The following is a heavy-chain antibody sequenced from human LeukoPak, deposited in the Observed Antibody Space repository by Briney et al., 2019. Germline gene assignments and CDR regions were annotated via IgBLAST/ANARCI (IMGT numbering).Heavy chain of an antibody. J-gene: IGHJ6*03. D-gene: IGHD6-13*01. CDR2: IYTSGST. V-gene: IGHV4-61*02. CDR3: ARDSSEGSPFYYYMDV. Sequence: SETLSLTCTVSGGSISSGSYYWSWIRQPAGKGLEWIGRIYTSGSTNYNPSLKSRVTISVDTSKNQFSLKLSSVTAADTAVYYCARDSSEGSPFYYYMDVWGKGTTVTVSS. CDR1: GGSISSGSYY.